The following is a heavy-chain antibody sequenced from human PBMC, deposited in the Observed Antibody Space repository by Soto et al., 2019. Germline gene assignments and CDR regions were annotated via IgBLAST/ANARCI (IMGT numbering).Heavy chain of an antibody. V-gene: IGHV3-23*01. CDR3: ARESDH. J-gene: IGHJ4*02. CDR1: GFTFSSYA. Sequence: EVRLLESGGGLVQPGGSLRLACAASGFTFSSYAMSWVRQAPGKGLEWVSTISGSGGGTYYADSMKGRFTISRDNSKNTLYLQMYSLRVEDTAVYYCARESDHWGQGTLVTVSS. CDR2: ISGSGGGT.